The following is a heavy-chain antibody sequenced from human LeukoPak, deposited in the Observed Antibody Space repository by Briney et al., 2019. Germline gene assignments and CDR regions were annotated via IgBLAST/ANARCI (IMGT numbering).Heavy chain of an antibody. V-gene: IGHV4-39*01. Sequence: SETLSLTCTVSGVSISSSSYCWGWIRQPPGKGLEWIGSIYYSGSTYYNPSLKSRVTISVDTSKNQFSLKLSSVTAADTAVYYCARIRYCSSNSCYGPYYFDYWGQGTLVTVSS. CDR1: GVSISSSSYC. CDR2: IYYSGST. D-gene: IGHD2-2*01. CDR3: ARIRYCSSNSCYGPYYFDY. J-gene: IGHJ4*02.